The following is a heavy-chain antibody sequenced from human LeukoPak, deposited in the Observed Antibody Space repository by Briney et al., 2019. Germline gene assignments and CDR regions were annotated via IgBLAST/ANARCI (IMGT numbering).Heavy chain of an antibody. V-gene: IGHV1-46*01. CDR2: ISPSGGST. D-gene: IGHD3-10*01. CDR1: GYTFTSNY. J-gene: IGHJ6*03. Sequence: GASVKVSCKAFGYTFTSNYMHWVRQAPGQGPEWMGVISPSGGSTTYAQKFQGRVTLTRDMSTSTDYLELSSLRSDDTAVYYCARGGSMVRGRLLFDYYYYMDVWGKGTTVTISS. CDR3: ARGGSMVRGRLLFDYYYYMDV.